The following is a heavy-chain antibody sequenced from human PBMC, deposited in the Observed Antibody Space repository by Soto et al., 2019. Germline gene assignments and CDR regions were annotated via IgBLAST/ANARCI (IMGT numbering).Heavy chain of an antibody. V-gene: IGHV1-18*01. CDR2: ISGYNGNT. J-gene: IGHJ4*02. CDR3: AREGSRFKYSITYYGADY. Sequence: QVQLVQSGAEVKKPGASVKVSCKASGYNFASYGISWVRQAPGQGLEWMGWISGYNGNTNYAQKFQGRLTMTTDTSKNTDYMELRSLRSDDTAVYYCAREGSRFKYSITYYGADYWGQGALVTVSS. CDR1: GYNFASYG. D-gene: IGHD3-10*01.